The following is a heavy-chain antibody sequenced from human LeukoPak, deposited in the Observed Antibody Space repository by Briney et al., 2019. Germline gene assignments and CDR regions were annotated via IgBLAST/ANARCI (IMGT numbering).Heavy chain of an antibody. CDR3: ARSTVTTGDY. D-gene: IGHD4-17*01. J-gene: IGHJ4*02. V-gene: IGHV3-48*01. CDR1: GFTFSSYS. Sequence: GGSRRLSCAASGFTFSSYSMNWVRQAPGKGLEWVSYISSSSSTIYCADSVKGRFTISRDNAKNSLYLQMNSLRAEDTAVYYCARSTVTTGDYWGQGTLVTVSS. CDR2: ISSSSSTI.